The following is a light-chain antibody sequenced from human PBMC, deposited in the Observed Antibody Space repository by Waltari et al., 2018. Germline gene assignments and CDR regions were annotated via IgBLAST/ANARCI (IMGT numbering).Light chain of an antibody. CDR2: SNT. J-gene: IGLJ2*01. Sequence: QSALTQPPSASGTPGQTATIFCSGGNSNIGSNVVNWYKQVPGTAPKLLIYSNTERRSGVRDRFSGSKSGTAASLAISGIRSDDEGDYYWATWDDRLTGVVFGGGTQVTVL. CDR1: NSNIGSNV. CDR3: ATWDDRLTGVV. V-gene: IGLV1-44*01.